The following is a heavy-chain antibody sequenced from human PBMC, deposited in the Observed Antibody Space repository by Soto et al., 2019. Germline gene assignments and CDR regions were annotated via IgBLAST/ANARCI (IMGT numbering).Heavy chain of an antibody. J-gene: IGHJ4*02. Sequence: ASVKVSCKASGYTFTSYGISWVRQAPGQGLEWMGWINAGNGNTKYSQKFQGRVTITRDTSASTAYMELSSLRSEDTAVYYCARGLNVYYSDYWGQGTLVTVSS. V-gene: IGHV1-3*01. CDR1: GYTFTSYG. CDR3: ARGLNVYYSDY. CDR2: INAGNGNT. D-gene: IGHD3-16*01.